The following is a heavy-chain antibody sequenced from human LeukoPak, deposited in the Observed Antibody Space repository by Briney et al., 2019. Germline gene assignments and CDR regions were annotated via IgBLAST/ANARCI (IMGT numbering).Heavy chain of an antibody. CDR1: GGSISTYY. Sequence: SETLSLTCAVSGGSISTYYWSWIRQPPGKGLEWIGNINYSGSTNYNPSLKSRVSISVDTSKNQFSLKLSSVTAADTAVYYCARAHLNYYDSSGYYPPQAAFDIWGQGTMVTVSS. J-gene: IGHJ3*02. CDR2: INYSGST. V-gene: IGHV4-59*08. CDR3: ARAHLNYYDSSGYYPPQAAFDI. D-gene: IGHD3-22*01.